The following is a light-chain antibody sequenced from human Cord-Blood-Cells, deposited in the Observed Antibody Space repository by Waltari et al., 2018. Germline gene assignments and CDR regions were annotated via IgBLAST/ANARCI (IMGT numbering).Light chain of an antibody. J-gene: IGLJ3*02. CDR3: CSYAGSYTWV. Sequence: QSALTQPRPVSGSPGQSVTLSCTGTSSAVGGYNYVSWYQQHPGKAPKRMIYDVSKRPSGVPDRFSGSKSGNTASLTISGLQAEDEADYYCCSYAGSYTWVFGGGTKLTVL. CDR1: SSAVGGYNY. V-gene: IGLV2-11*01. CDR2: DVS.